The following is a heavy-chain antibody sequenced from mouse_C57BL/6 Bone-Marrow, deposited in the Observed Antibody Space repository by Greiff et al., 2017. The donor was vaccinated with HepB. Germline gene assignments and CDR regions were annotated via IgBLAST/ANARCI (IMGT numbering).Heavy chain of an antibody. CDR2: IYPGSGST. D-gene: IGHD6-1*01. CDR1: GYTFTSYW. Sequence: VQLQQPGAELVKPGASVKMSCKASGYTFTSYWITWVKQRPGQGLEWIGDIYPGSGSTNYNEKFKSKATLTVETSSSTAYMQLSSLTSEDSAVYYCARAPHGGFADWGQGTLVTVSA. V-gene: IGHV1-55*01. J-gene: IGHJ3*01. CDR3: ARAPHGGFAD.